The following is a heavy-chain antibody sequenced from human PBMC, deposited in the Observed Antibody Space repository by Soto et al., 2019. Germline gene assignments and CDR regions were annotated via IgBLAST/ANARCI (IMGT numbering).Heavy chain of an antibody. V-gene: IGHV4-59*08. CDR3: ARRSWNSGYFDY. J-gene: IGHJ4*02. D-gene: IGHD6-13*01. Sequence: QVQLQESGPGLVKPSETLSLTCSVSAGSIITYFWTWIRQPPGGGLEWIGYTYYTGSTEYNPSLKGRVTMSVDTSKNQFALRLNSVTAADTAVYYCARRSWNSGYFDYWGQGTLVTVSS. CDR2: TYYTGST. CDR1: AGSIITYF.